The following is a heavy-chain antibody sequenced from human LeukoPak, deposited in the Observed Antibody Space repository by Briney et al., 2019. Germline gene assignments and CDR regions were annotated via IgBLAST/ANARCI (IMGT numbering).Heavy chain of an antibody. J-gene: IGHJ5*02. CDR2: INHSGST. D-gene: IGHD3-10*01. CDR3: ARVGTWGFTMVRGATPNWFDP. Sequence: SETLSLTCAVYGGSFSGYYWSWIRQPPGKGLGWIGEINHSGSTNYNPSLKSRVTISVDTSKNQFSLKLSSVTAADTAVYYCARVGTWGFTMVRGATPNWFDPWGQGTLVTVSS. CDR1: GGSFSGYY. V-gene: IGHV4-34*01.